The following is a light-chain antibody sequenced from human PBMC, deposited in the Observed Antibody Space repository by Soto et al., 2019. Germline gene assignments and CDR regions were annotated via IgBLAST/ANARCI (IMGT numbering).Light chain of an antibody. Sequence: EIVLTQHPGTLSLSPGERATLSCRTSQSVSSYLAWYQQKPGQAPRLLIYDASNRATGIPARFSGSGSGTDFTLTISSLEPEDFAVYYCQQRSNWTFGQGTKVDIK. CDR1: QSVSSY. V-gene: IGKV3-11*01. J-gene: IGKJ1*01. CDR3: QQRSNWT. CDR2: DAS.